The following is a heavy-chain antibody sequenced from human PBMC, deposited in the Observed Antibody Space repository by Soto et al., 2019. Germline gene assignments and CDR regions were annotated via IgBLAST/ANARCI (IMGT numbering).Heavy chain of an antibody. V-gene: IGHV3-73*01. D-gene: IGHD3-3*02. CDR3: TASADDTFLDH. CDR1: GFTFSGSA. J-gene: IGHJ4*02. Sequence: GGSLRLSCSASGFTFSGSAMHWVRQASGKGLEWVGRIRNKANNYATAYAASVKGRFTISRDDSKNTAYLQMNSLKTEDTAVYYCTASADDTFLDHWAQGSLVTVSS. CDR2: IRNKANNYAT.